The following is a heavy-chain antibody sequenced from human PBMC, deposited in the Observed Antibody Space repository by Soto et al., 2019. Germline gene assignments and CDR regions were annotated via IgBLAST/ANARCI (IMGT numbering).Heavy chain of an antibody. J-gene: IGHJ5*02. CDR3: ASQGGSWYWFDP. CDR2: VYYSGST. Sequence: SETLSLTCTVSGGSISSYYWSWIRQPPGKGLEWIGYVYYSGSTNYNPSLKSRVTISVDTSKNQFSLKLSSVTAADTAVYYCASQGGSWYWFDPWGQGTLVTVSS. D-gene: IGHD6-13*01. CDR1: GGSISSYY. V-gene: IGHV4-59*01.